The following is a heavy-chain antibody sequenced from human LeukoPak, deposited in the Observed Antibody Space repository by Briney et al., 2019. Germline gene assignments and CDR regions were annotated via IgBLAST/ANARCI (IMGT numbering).Heavy chain of an antibody. CDR1: GFTFSTYA. CDR3: AKGRLDPNLVLHY. V-gene: IGHV3-23*01. J-gene: IGHJ4*02. D-gene: IGHD4/OR15-4a*01. Sequence: GGSLRLSCAASGFTFSTYAMSWVRQAPGKGLEWVSTIRGDDYTYYADSVKGRFTISRDNPKNTLSLQMDSLRTEDTALYYCAKGRLDPNLVLHYWGQGTLVTVSS. CDR2: IRGDDYT.